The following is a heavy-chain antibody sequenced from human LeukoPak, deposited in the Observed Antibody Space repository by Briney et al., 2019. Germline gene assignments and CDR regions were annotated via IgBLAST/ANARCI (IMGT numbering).Heavy chain of an antibody. CDR2: IYSGGNT. CDR1: GFTVSSNY. V-gene: IGHV3-53*01. J-gene: IGHJ4*02. D-gene: IGHD3-22*01. CDR3: AKRGVVIRVILVGFHKEAYYFDS. Sequence: GGSLRLSCAASGFTVSSNYMSWVRQAPGKGLEWVSVIYSGGNTYYADSVKGRFTISRDNSKNTLYLQMNSLRAEDTALYFCAKRGVVIRVILVGFHKEAYYFDSWGQGALVTVSS.